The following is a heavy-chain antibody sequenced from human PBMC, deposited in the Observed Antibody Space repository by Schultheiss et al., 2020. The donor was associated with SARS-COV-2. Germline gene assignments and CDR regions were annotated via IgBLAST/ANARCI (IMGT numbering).Heavy chain of an antibody. CDR2: IYYSGST. CDR3: AREQRETGTTYYFDY. D-gene: IGHD1-7*01. V-gene: IGHV4-34*01. CDR1: GGSFSGYY. Sequence: SETLSLTCAVYGGSFSGYYWSWIRQPPGKGLEWIGYIYYSGSTNYNPSLKSRVTISVDTSKNQFSLKLSSVTAADTAVYYCAREQRETGTTYYFDYWGQGTLVTVSS. J-gene: IGHJ4*02.